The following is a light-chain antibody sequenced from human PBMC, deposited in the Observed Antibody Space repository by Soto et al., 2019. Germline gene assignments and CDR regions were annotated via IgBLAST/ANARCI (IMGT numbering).Light chain of an antibody. CDR2: TAS. V-gene: IGKV1-12*02. CDR3: QQAARFPFT. Sequence: DSPLTQSPASVSAAVGDRINISGRASHPIKTWLAWYQQKPGKGPKLLIYTASTLETGVPSRFSGSGSVTDFTLTISSLQPEDAAIYSCQQAARFPFTFGPGAKV. J-gene: IGKJ3*01. CDR1: HPIKTW.